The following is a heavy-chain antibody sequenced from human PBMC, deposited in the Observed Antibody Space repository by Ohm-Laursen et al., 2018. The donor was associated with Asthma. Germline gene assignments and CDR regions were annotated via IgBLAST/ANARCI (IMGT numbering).Heavy chain of an antibody. V-gene: IGHV3-30-3*02. CDR3: AKPYSSSWYIGAFDI. CDR1: GFTFRSYA. J-gene: IGHJ3*02. Sequence: SLRLSCAASGFTFRSYAMHWVRQAPGRGLEWVAIISYDGTNRYYADSVKGRFTISRDNSKNTLYLQMNSLRAEDTAVYYCAKPYSSSWYIGAFDIWGQGTMVTVSS. CDR2: ISYDGTNR. D-gene: IGHD6-13*01.